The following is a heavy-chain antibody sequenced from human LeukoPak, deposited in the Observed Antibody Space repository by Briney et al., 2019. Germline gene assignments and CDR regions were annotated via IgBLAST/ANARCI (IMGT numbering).Heavy chain of an antibody. CDR2: ISYDGSIK. D-gene: IGHD4-17*01. Sequence: AXISYDGSIKYYTDSVKGQFTISRDNSKNTLYLQMNSLRAEDTAVYYCARDQSDYGDSRSVDYWGQGTLVTVSS. CDR3: ARDQSDYGDSRSVDY. J-gene: IGHJ4*02. V-gene: IGHV3-30*10.